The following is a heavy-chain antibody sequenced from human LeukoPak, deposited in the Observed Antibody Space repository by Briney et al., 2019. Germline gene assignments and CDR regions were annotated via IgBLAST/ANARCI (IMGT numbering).Heavy chain of an antibody. J-gene: IGHJ4*02. D-gene: IGHD3-22*01. V-gene: IGHV3-30*18. CDR2: ISYDGSNK. Sequence: PGGSLRLSCAASGFTFSSYGRHWVRQAPGKGLEWVAVISYDGSNKYYADSVKGRFTISRDNSKNTLYLQTNRLRAEDPAVYYCAKDSSGYYSGLYYWGQGTLVTVSS. CDR1: GFTFSSYG. CDR3: AKDSSGYYSGLYY.